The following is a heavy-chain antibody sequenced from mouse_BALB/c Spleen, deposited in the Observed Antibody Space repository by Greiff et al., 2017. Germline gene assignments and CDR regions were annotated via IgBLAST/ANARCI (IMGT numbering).Heavy chain of an antibody. CDR3: AGMSTTDYYAMDY. J-gene: IGHJ4*01. Sequence: DVMLVESGGGLVKPGGSLKLSCAASGFTFSSYAMSWVRQTPEKRLEWVASISSGGSTYYPDSVKGRFTISRDNARNILYLQMSSLRSEDTAMYYCAGMSTTDYYAMDYWGQGTSVTVSS. CDR1: GFTFSSYA. V-gene: IGHV5-6-5*01. CDR2: ISSGGST. D-gene: IGHD2-4*01.